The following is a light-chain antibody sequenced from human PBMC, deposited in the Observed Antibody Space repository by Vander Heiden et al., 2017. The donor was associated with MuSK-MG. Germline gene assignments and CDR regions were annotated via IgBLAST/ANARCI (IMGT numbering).Light chain of an antibody. V-gene: IGKV1-33*01. CDR2: DAS. CDR1: QDIRNF. Sequence: DIQMTQSPSSLSASAGDRVTITCQASQDIRNFLSWYQHKAGKAPKLLIHDASNLVRGVPSRFSGSGSGTEFTFTISSLQPEDVGIYYCQQDDKLPLTFGGGTKVEIK. CDR3: QQDDKLPLT. J-gene: IGKJ4*01.